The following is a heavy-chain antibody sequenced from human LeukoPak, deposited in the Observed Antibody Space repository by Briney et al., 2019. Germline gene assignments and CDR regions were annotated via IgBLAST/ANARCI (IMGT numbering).Heavy chain of an antibody. V-gene: IGHV3-30*03. CDR3: ARVGSDPFDY. J-gene: IGHJ4*02. D-gene: IGHD6-25*01. CDR1: GFTFSSYG. Sequence: GRSLRLSCAASGFTFSSYGMHWVRQAPGKGLEWVAVISYDGSNKYYADSVKGRFTISRDNSKNTLYLQMNSLRAEDTAVYYCARVGSDPFDYWGQGTLVTVSS. CDR2: ISYDGSNK.